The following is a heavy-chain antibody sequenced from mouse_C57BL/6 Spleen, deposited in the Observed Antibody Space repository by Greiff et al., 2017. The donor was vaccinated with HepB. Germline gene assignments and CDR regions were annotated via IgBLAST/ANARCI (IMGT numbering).Heavy chain of an antibody. Sequence: VQLKQSGPELVKPGASVKISCKASGYSFTDYNMNWVKQSNGKSLEWIGVINPNYGTTSYNQKFKGKATLTVDQYSSTAYMQRNNLTSEDSAVYYCASSDYYSISVYWYFDVWGTGTTVTVSS. V-gene: IGHV1-39*01. CDR2: INPNYGTT. CDR3: ASSDYYSISVYWYFDV. J-gene: IGHJ1*03. CDR1: GYSFTDYN. D-gene: IGHD1-1*01.